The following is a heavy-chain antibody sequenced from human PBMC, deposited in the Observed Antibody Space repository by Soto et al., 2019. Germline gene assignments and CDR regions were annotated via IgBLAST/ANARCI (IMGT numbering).Heavy chain of an antibody. CDR1: GCTFTSYY. V-gene: IGHV1-46*01. CDR3: ARDSGFVAVAGTGPPPFDY. J-gene: IGHJ4*02. CDR2: INPSGGST. D-gene: IGHD6-19*01. Sequence: ASVKVSCKASGCTFTSYYMHWVRQAPGQGLEWMGIINPSGGSTSYAQKFQGRVTMTRDTSTSTVYMELSSLRSEDTAVYYCARDSGFVAVAGTGPPPFDYWGQGTLVTVSS.